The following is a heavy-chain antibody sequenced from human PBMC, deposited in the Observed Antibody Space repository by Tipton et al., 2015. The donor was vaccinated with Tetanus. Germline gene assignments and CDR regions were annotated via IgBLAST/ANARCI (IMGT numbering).Heavy chain of an antibody. V-gene: IGHV4-59*01. CDR3: ARGGPESRWYFDL. CDR1: GASISGYY. Sequence: TLSLTCTVSGASISGYYWSWIRQTPGKGLERIGYIYSSGSFNYNPSLRSRVTLSVDTSQKQFSLNLRSMTAADTAVYYCARGGPESRWYFDLWGRGTLVTVSS. J-gene: IGHJ2*01. CDR2: IYSSGSF.